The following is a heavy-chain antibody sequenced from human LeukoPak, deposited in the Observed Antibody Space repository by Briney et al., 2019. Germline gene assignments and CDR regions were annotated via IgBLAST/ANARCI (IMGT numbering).Heavy chain of an antibody. CDR2: ISYSGST. CDR1: AGSISNYY. J-gene: IGHJ6*04. CDR3: ARASPTLYYAMDV. V-gene: IGHV4-59*01. D-gene: IGHD3-16*01. Sequence: SETLSLTCTVSAGSISNYYWSWIRQPPGKGLEWIGYISYSGSTNYNPSLKSRVTISVDTSKNQFSLKLTSVAAADTAVYYCARASPTLYYAMDVWGKGTTVTVSS.